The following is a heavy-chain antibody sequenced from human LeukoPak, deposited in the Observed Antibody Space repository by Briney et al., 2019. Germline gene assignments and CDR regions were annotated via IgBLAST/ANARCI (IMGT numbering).Heavy chain of an antibody. V-gene: IGHV4-4*07. CDR3: ARWTSSSWYRFDY. CDR2: IYTSGST. D-gene: IGHD6-13*01. Sequence: SETLSLTCTVSGGSISSNYWSWIRQPAGKGLEWIGRIYTSGSTSYNPSLESRVTMSVDTSKNQFSLNLRSVTAADTAMYYCARWTSSSWYRFDYWGQGTLVTVSS. J-gene: IGHJ4*02. CDR1: GGSISSNY.